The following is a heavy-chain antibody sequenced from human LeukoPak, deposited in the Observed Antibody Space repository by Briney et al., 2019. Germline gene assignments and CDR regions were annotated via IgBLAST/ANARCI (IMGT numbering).Heavy chain of an antibody. D-gene: IGHD3-16*01. CDR2: INTNTGNP. V-gene: IGHV7-4-1*02. CDR3: VPMGDGFDF. J-gene: IGHJ3*01. Sequence: ASVKVSCKASGYTFSSYTMNWVRQAPGQGLEWMGWINTNTGNPTYAQGFTGRFVFSLDTSVSTAYLQINSLKPEDSAVYYCVPMGDGFDFWGQGTMVTVSS. CDR1: GYTFSSYT.